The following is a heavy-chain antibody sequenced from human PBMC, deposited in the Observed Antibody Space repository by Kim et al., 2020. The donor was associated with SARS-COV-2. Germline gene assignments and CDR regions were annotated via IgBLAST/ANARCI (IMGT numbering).Heavy chain of an antibody. D-gene: IGHD3-22*01. V-gene: IGHV3-23*01. Sequence: GGSLRLSCAASGFTFSSYALSWVRQAPGKGLEWVSRISARGGDTYYADSVQGRFTISRDNSKNTLNLEMNSLRAEDTALYYCAKVTTLPAPFYDYWGQGTLVTVSS. CDR1: GFTFSSYA. CDR3: AKVTTLPAPFYDY. CDR2: ISARGGDT. J-gene: IGHJ4*02.